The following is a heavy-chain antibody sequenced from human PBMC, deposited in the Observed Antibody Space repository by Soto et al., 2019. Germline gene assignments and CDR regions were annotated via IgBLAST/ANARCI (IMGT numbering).Heavy chain of an antibody. D-gene: IGHD5-12*01. CDR1: GFTFRSYG. V-gene: IGHV3-30*03. J-gene: IGHJ4*02. CDR3: ATDQGDGYNEN. Sequence: QVQLVESGGGVVQPGRSLRLSCVASGFTFRSYGMHWGRQAPGKGLEWVAIISTDGSDTKHADSVKGRFTISRDNSKNTLYLQMSSLRTDDTAVYYCATDQGDGYNENWGQGTLVTVSS. CDR2: ISTDGSDT.